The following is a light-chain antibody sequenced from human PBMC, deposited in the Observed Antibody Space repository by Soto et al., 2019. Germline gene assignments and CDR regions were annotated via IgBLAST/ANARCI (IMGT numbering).Light chain of an antibody. CDR1: SSDVGGYNY. Sequence: QSALTQPASVSGSPGQSITISCTGTSSDVGGYNYVSWYQQHPGKAPKLMIYDVSNRPSGVSNRFSGSKSGNTASLTISGLQAEDEADYYCSSHTSSSTLDDVVFGGGTKLTVL. CDR3: SSHTSSSTLDDVV. J-gene: IGLJ2*01. V-gene: IGLV2-14*01. CDR2: DVS.